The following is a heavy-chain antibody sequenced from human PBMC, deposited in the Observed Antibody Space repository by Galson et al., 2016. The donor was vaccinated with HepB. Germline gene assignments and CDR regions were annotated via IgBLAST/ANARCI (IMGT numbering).Heavy chain of an antibody. D-gene: IGHD1-26*01. CDR2: IRSNAYGGTT. CDR3: TRGGAGRGSYPPHLTY. J-gene: IGHJ4*02. V-gene: IGHV3-49*03. Sequence: SLRLSCATSGFTFRDSALNWFRQAPGKGLEWVGFIRSNAYGGTTEYGASVKGRFTISRDDSESIAYLQMHSLKTEDTAVYYCTRGGAGRGSYPPHLTYWGQGTLVTVSS. CDR1: GFTFRDSA.